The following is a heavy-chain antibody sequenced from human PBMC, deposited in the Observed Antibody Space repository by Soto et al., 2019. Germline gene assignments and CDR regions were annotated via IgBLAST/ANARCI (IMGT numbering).Heavy chain of an antibody. CDR2: ISSSSSYI. Sequence: PGGSLRLSCVASGFTFSNFGMHWVRQAPGKGLEWVSSISSSSSYIYYADSVKGRFTISRDNAKNSLYLQMNSLGAEDTAVYYCARDKAIAVAVYYYYYYGMDVWGQGTTVTVSS. V-gene: IGHV3-21*01. CDR3: ARDKAIAVAVYYYYYYGMDV. D-gene: IGHD6-19*01. CDR1: GFTFSNFG. J-gene: IGHJ6*02.